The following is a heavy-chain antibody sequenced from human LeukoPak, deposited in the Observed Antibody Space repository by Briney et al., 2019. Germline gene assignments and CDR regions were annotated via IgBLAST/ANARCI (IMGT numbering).Heavy chain of an antibody. J-gene: IGHJ4*02. CDR2: INHNGNVN. Sequence: GGSLRLSCAASGFTFSSYWMNWARQAPGKGLEWVASINHNGNVNYYVDSVKGRFTISRDNAKNSLYLQMSNLRAEDTAVYFCAKDLLHYGRYYFDYWGQGTLVTVSS. CDR3: AKDLLHYGRYYFDY. CDR1: GFTFSSYW. V-gene: IGHV3-7*03. D-gene: IGHD3-10*01.